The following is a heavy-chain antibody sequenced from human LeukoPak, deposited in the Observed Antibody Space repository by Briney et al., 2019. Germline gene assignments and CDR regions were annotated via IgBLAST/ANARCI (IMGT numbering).Heavy chain of an antibody. J-gene: IGHJ4*02. D-gene: IGHD3-10*01. CDR2: IYYSGST. V-gene: IGHV4-31*03. CDR3: ARDGDGSGSFDY. CDR1: GGSISSGGYY. Sequence: SQTLSLTCTVSGGSISSGGYYWSWIRQHSGKGLEWIGYIYYSGSTYYNPSLKSRVTISVDTSKNQFSLKLSSATAADTAVYYCARDGDGSGSFDYWGQGTLVTVSS.